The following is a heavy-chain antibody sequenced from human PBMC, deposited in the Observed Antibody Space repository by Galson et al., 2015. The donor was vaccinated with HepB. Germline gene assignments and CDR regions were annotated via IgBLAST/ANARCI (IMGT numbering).Heavy chain of an antibody. V-gene: IGHV3-21*01. CDR2: ISSSSTYI. D-gene: IGHD5-24*01. Sequence: SLRLSCAASGVTFSSYSMNWVRQAPGKGLEWVSSISSSSTYIYYADSVKGRFTISRDNAKNSLFLQMNSLRAEDTAVYYCARDPDRDGYNWGYYYYGMDVWGQGTTVTVSS. CDR1: GVTFSSYS. CDR3: ARDPDRDGYNWGYYYYGMDV. J-gene: IGHJ6*02.